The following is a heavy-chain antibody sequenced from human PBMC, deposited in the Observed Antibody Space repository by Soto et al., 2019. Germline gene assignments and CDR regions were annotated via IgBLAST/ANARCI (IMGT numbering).Heavy chain of an antibody. CDR3: ARGVHGDYSHQSPRPSDY. CDR1: GFTFSSYS. Sequence: GGSLRLSCAASGFTFSSYSMNWVRQAPGKGLEWVSSISSSSSYIYYADSVKGRFTISRDNAKNSLYLQMNSLRAEDTAVYYCARGVHGDYSHQSPRPSDYWGQGTLVTVSA. CDR2: ISSSSSYI. J-gene: IGHJ4*02. D-gene: IGHD4-17*01. V-gene: IGHV3-21*01.